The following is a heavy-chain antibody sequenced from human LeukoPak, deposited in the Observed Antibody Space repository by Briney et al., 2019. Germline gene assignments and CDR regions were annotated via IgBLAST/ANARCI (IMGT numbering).Heavy chain of an antibody. CDR3: ARARGYYYDSSAGAADY. V-gene: IGHV1-18*01. CDR2: ISAYNGNT. CDR1: GYTFTSYG. J-gene: IGHJ4*02. D-gene: IGHD3-22*01. Sequence: APVKVSCKASGYTFTSYGISWVRQAPGQGLEWMGWISAYNGNTNYAQKLQGRVTMTTDTSTSTAYMELRSLRSDDTAVYYCARARGYYYDSSAGAADYWGQGTLVTVSS.